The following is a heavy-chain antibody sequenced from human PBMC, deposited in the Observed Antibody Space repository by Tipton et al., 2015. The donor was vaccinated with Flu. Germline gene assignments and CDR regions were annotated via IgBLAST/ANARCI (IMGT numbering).Heavy chain of an antibody. CDR1: GGSFRGYY. CDR2: INDGGST. CDR3: AKRGYSFAWDD. Sequence: TLSLTCAVYGGSFRGYYWAWIRQPPGKGLEWIGQINDGGSTNYNPSLKSRVTMSVDTSKNQFSLNLSSVTAADTAVYYCAKRGYSFAWDDWGQGTLVTVSS. J-gene: IGHJ4*02. V-gene: IGHV4-34*01. D-gene: IGHD5-18*01.